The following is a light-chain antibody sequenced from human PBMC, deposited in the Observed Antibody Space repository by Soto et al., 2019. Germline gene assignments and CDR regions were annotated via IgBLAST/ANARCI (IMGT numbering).Light chain of an antibody. V-gene: IGKV1-5*01. J-gene: IGKJ1*01. Sequence: DIQMTQSPSTLSGSVGDRVTITCRASQTISSWLAWYQQKPGKAPKLLIYDASNLESGVPSRFRGSGSGTEFTLTISSLQPDDFATYYCQQYNSYPRTFGQGTKVDIK. CDR2: DAS. CDR3: QQYNSYPRT. CDR1: QTISSW.